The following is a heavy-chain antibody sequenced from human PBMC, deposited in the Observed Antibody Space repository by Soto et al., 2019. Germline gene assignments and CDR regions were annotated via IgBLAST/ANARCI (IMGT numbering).Heavy chain of an antibody. CDR3: ARLVVVAPVANV. J-gene: IGHJ4*02. CDR1: GGSIAYNSYY. D-gene: IGHD2-21*01. CDR2: IFYTGTT. V-gene: IGHV4-39*02. Sequence: SETLSLTCSVSGGSIAYNSYYWGWIRQPPGKGLEWVGGIFYTGTTYYSPSLKDRVSISVDTSKNSFSLNLTSVTAADTAVYFCARLVVVAPVANVWGQGALSTVS.